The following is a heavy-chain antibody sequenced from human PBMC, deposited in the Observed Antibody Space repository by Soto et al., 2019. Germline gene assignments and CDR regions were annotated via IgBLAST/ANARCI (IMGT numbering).Heavy chain of an antibody. Sequence: PETLCLTNALPGDSKRGVGWCSLGRPPPGKALGWIGSVYDSANSFYNPSLKRLLTVSVDTSKRQFSLNLRSVTAADTATYYSASLCSPYYSSGHVWCAYWDNWGQGTLVTVSS. CDR3: ASLCSPYYSSGHVWCAYWDN. CDR2: VYDSANS. J-gene: IGHJ4*02. D-gene: IGHD3-22*01. CDR1: GDSKRGVGW. V-gene: IGHV4-38-2*01.